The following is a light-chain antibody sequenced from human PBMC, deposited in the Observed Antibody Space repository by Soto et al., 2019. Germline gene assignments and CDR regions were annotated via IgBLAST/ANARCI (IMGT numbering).Light chain of an antibody. CDR1: QSVTNSY. J-gene: IGKJ4*01. Sequence: ETVLTQSPGTLSLSPGERATLSCRASQSVTNSYLAWFQQKPGQAPRLLIFGALSRATGIPDRFSGSGSGTDFTLTISRLEPEDFATYYCQQSYSTPLTFGGGTKVDIK. CDR3: QQSYSTPLT. V-gene: IGKV3-20*01. CDR2: GAL.